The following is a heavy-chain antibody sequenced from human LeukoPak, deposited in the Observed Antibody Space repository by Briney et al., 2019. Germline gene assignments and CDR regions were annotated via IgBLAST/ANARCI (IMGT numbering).Heavy chain of an antibody. CDR2: IVVGSGTT. D-gene: IGHD6-19*01. V-gene: IGHV1-58*02. CDR1: GLTFTSSP. J-gene: IGHJ4*02. Sequence: GASVKVSCKASGLTFTSSPMQWVRQARGQRLEWIGWIVVGSGTTNYAQKFQERVSFTRDMSTNTAYMELSSLRSEDAAVYYCATGSGWYSPDYWGQGTLVTVSS. CDR3: ATGSGWYSPDY.